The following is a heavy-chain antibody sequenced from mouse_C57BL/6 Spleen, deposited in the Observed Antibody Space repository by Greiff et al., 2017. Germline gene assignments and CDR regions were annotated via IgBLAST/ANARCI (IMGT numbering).Heavy chain of an antibody. Sequence: EVQGVESGGGLVKPGGSLKLSCAASGFTFSDYGMHWVRQAPEKGLEWVAYISSGSSTIYYADTVKGRFTISRDNAKNTLFLQMTSLRSEDTAMYYCARPPYGNYPYYYAMDYWGQGTSVTVSS. J-gene: IGHJ4*01. V-gene: IGHV5-17*01. CDR1: GFTFSDYG. D-gene: IGHD2-1*01. CDR2: ISSGSSTI. CDR3: ARPPYGNYPYYYAMDY.